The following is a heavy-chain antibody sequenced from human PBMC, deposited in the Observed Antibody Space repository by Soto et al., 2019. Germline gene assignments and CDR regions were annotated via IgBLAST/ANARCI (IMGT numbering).Heavy chain of an antibody. CDR3: ARGEYCSAGSCYSEPNDAFDI. CDR2: ISSSGSTI. J-gene: IGHJ3*02. CDR1: GFTFSDYY. D-gene: IGHD2-15*01. V-gene: IGHV3-11*01. Sequence: PGGSLRLSCAASGFTFSDYYMSWIRQAPGKGLEWVSYISSSGSTIYYADSVKGRFTISRDNAKNSLYLQMNSLRAEDTAVYYCARGEYCSAGSCYSEPNDAFDIWGQGTMVTVSS.